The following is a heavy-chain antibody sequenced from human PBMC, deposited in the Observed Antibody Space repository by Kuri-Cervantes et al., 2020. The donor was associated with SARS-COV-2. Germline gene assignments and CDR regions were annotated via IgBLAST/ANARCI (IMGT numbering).Heavy chain of an antibody. CDR2: IKRDGSEK. D-gene: IGHD5-24*01. V-gene: IGHV3-7*01. Sequence: GESLKISCAASGFTFSSYWMSWVRQAPGKGLEWVANIKRDGSEKYYVDSVKGRFTISRENAKNSLYLQMNSLRAEDTAVYYCARRWLQLFGAFDIWGQGTMVTVSS. CDR1: GFTFSSYW. CDR3: ARRWLQLFGAFDI. J-gene: IGHJ3*02.